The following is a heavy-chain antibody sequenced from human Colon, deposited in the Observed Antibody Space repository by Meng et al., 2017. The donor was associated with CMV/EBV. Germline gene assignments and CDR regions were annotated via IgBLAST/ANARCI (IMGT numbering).Heavy chain of an antibody. CDR1: GFTFNRNS. Sequence: GGSLRLSCAASGFTFNRNSMSWVRQAPGKGLEWVSGINGVGDITYYADSVKGRFTISRDNSKNTLSLQMNSLRAEDTAVYYCATDGGYGYCPEDWGQGTLVTVSS. CDR2: INGVGDIT. D-gene: IGHD5-18*01. J-gene: IGHJ4*02. V-gene: IGHV3-23*01. CDR3: ATDGGYGYCPED.